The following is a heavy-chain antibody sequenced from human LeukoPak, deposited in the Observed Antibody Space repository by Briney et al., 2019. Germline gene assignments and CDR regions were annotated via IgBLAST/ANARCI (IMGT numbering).Heavy chain of an antibody. CDR3: ARGGYGDYVSLFQH. J-gene: IGHJ1*01. CDR2: TCYRSKWYN. V-gene: IGHV6-1*01. Sequence: SQTLSLTCAISGDSVSSNSAAWNWIRQSPSRGLEWLGRTCYRSKWYNDYAVSVKSRIIINPDTSKNQFSLQLDSVTPEDTAVYYCARGGYGDYVSLFQHWGQGTLVTVSS. CDR1: GDSVSSNSAA. D-gene: IGHD4-17*01.